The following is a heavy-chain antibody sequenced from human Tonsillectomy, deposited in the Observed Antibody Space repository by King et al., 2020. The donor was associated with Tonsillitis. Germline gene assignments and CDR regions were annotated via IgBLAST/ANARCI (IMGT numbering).Heavy chain of an antibody. J-gene: IGHJ3*02. D-gene: IGHD2-8*01. CDR2: MYSGGST. CDR3: ARDLLYGPGALDI. V-gene: IGHV3-53*04. Sequence: VQLVESGGGLVQPGGSLRLSCAASGFTVSSNYMSWVRQAPGKGLEWVSVMYSGGSTYYADSVKGRFTISRHNSKNTLYLQMNSLRAEDTAVYYCARDLLYGPGALDIWGQGTMVTVSS. CDR1: GFTVSSNY.